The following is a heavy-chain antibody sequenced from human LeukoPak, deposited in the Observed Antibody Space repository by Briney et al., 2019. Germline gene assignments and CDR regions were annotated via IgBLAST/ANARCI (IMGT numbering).Heavy chain of an antibody. J-gene: IGHJ4*02. CDR3: ARGGRVRESGLSY. D-gene: IGHD3-10*01. V-gene: IGHV3-23*01. CDR1: GFTFNNYV. Sequence: GGSLRLSCEASGFTFNNYVMNWVREAPGKGLEWVSVITGGGNSADYSDSVKGRFTMYRDNYKNAIYLQMNGLGIDDTAVYYCARGGRVRESGLSYWGQGALVTVSS. CDR2: ITGGGNSA.